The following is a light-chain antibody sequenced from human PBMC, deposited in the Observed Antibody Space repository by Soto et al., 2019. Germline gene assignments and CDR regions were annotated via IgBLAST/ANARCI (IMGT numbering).Light chain of an antibody. V-gene: IGLV1-40*01. CDR3: QSYDSSLSGWV. CDR2: GNS. Sequence: QSVLTQPPSVSGAPGQRVTISCTGSSSNIGAGYDVKWYQQLPGTAPNLLIYGNSHRPSGVPDRFSGSKSGTSASLAITGLQAEDEADYYCQSYDSSLSGWVFGGGTQLTVL. J-gene: IGLJ3*02. CDR1: SSNIGAGYD.